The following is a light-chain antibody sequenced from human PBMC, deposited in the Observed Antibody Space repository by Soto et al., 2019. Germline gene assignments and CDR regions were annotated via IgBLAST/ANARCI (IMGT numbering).Light chain of an antibody. CDR2: EVS. CDR1: SSDVGGYNY. CDR3: SSYTSSSAVV. Sequence: QSALTQPASLSGSPGQSITISCTGTSSDVGGYNYVSWYQQHPGKAPKLMIYEVSNRPSGVSNRFSGSKSGNTASLTISGLQAEDEADYYFSSYTSSSAVVFGGGTKVTVL. J-gene: IGLJ2*01. V-gene: IGLV2-14*01.